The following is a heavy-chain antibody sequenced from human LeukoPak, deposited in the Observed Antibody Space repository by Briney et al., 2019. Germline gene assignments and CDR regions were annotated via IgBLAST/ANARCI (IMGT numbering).Heavy chain of an antibody. D-gene: IGHD3-10*01. Sequence: SVKVSCKASGGTFSSYAISWVRQAPGQGLEWMGRIIPILGIANYAQKFQGRVTITADKSTSTAYMELSSLRSEDTAVYYCAGGGYYGSGSYYTTIDYWGQGTLVTVSS. CDR2: IIPILGIA. CDR1: GGTFSSYA. CDR3: AGGGYYGSGSYYTTIDY. V-gene: IGHV1-69*04. J-gene: IGHJ4*02.